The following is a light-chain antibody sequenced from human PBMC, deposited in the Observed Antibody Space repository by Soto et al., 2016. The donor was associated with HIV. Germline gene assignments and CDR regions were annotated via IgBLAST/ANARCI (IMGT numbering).Light chain of an antibody. V-gene: IGKV2-28*01. J-gene: IGKJ1*01. CDR3: MQALQTPWT. CDR2: LAS. Sequence: DIVMTQPPLSLPVTPGEPASISCRSSQSLLHSNGYNYLDWYLQKPGQSPQLLIYLASSRASGVPDRFSGSGSGTDFTLKISKVEAEDVGVYYCMQALQTPWTFGQGTKVEIK. CDR1: QSLLHSNGYNY.